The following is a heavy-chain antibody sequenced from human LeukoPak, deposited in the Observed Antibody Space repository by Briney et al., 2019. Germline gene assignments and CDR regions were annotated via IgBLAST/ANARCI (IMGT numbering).Heavy chain of an antibody. D-gene: IGHD6-6*01. CDR2: IRYDGSNK. Sequence: PGGSLRLSCAASGFAFSSYGMHWVRQAPGKGLEWVAFIRYDGSNKYYADSVKGRFTISRDNSKNTLYLQMNSLRAEDTAVYYCAKDRDIAALGVLDYWGQGTLVTVSS. J-gene: IGHJ4*02. CDR1: GFAFSSYG. CDR3: AKDRDIAALGVLDY. V-gene: IGHV3-30*02.